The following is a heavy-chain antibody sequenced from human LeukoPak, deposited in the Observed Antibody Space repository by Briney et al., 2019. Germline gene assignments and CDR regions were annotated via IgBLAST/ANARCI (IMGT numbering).Heavy chain of an antibody. CDR3: ARLGVVNCSSTSCYSFDY. D-gene: IGHD2-2*02. CDR1: GGSISSYY. CDR2: IYTSGST. V-gene: IGHV4-4*07. J-gene: IGHJ4*02. Sequence: SETLSLTCTVSGGSISSYYWSWIRQPAGKGLEWIGRIYTSGSTNYNPSLKSRVTMSVDTSKNQFSLKLSSVTAADTAVYYCARLGVVNCSSTSCYSFDYWGQGTLVTVSS.